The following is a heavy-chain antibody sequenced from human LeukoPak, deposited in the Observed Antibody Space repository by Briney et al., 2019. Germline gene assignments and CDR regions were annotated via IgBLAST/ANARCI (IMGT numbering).Heavy chain of an antibody. V-gene: IGHV3-23*01. CDR1: GFTFSSYA. D-gene: IGHD4-17*01. CDR3: AKDLSVTLFDY. Sequence: GGSLRPSCAASGFTFSSYAMSWARQAPGKGLEWVSAISGSGGSTYYADSVKGRFTISRDNSKNTLYLQMNSLGAEDTAVYYCAKDLSVTLFDYWGQGTLVTVSS. J-gene: IGHJ4*02. CDR2: ISGSGGST.